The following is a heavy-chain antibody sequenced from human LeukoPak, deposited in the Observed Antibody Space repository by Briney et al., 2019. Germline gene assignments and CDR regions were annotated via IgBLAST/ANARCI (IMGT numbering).Heavy chain of an antibody. J-gene: IGHJ5*02. CDR1: GYTLTSYG. V-gene: IGHV1-18*01. D-gene: IGHD6-19*01. Sequence: APVEVSCKASGYTLTSYGISWVRQAPGHGLEWMGWISAYNGNTNYAQKLQGRVTMTTDTSTSTAYMELRSLRSDDTAVYYCAREVRYSSGWYSGFDPWGQGTLVTVSS. CDR3: AREVRYSSGWYSGFDP. CDR2: ISAYNGNT.